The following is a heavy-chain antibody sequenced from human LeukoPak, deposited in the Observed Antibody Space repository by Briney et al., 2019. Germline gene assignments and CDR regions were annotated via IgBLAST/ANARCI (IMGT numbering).Heavy chain of an antibody. Sequence: GESLKISCKGSGYRFTSYWIGWVRQMPGKGLEWMGIIYPGDSDTRYSPSFQGQVTISADKSISTAYLQWSSLKASDTAMYYCARRGVYGDYAEGYFDYWGQGTLVTVSS. J-gene: IGHJ4*02. V-gene: IGHV5-51*01. D-gene: IGHD4-17*01. CDR1: GYRFTSYW. CDR3: ARRGVYGDYAEGYFDY. CDR2: IYPGDSDT.